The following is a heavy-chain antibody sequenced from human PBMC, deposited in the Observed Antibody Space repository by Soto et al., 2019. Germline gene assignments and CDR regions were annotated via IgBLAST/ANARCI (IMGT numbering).Heavy chain of an antibody. Sequence: QVQLQESGPGLVKPSETLSLTCTVSGGSISPYYWSWIRQPPGKGLEWIGYVYYSGNTNYNPSLESQVTISVDTSRNQFSLNLTSATAADTAVYYCARKGAAASYAHYYMDVWGRGTTVTVSS. CDR1: GGSISPYY. CDR3: ARKGAAASYAHYYMDV. D-gene: IGHD6-13*01. V-gene: IGHV4-59*01. J-gene: IGHJ6*03. CDR2: VYYSGNT.